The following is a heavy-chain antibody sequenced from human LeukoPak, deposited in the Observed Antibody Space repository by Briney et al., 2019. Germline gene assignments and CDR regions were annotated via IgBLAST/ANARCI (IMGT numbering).Heavy chain of an antibody. D-gene: IGHD2-15*01. CDR1: GGSISSYY. Sequence: PSETLSLTCTVSGGSISSYYWNWIRQPPGKGLEWIGYIYYSGSTNYNPSLKSRVTISVDTSKNQFSLRLSSVTAEDTAVYYCARDIASCTHTTCYDIRFDSWGQGTLVTVSS. V-gene: IGHV4-59*01. J-gene: IGHJ5*01. CDR2: IYYSGST. CDR3: ARDIASCTHTTCYDIRFDS.